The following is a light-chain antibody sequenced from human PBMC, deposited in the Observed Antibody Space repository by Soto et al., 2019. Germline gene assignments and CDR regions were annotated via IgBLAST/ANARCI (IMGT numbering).Light chain of an antibody. V-gene: IGKV3-20*01. CDR3: HQHAYSPYT. J-gene: IGKJ2*01. CDR1: QTITSSS. Sequence: DIVLTQSPGTLSLSPGDRATLSCRASQTITSSSLIWYQQKPGQAPRLLIYGASNRATGIPDRVSGSGSGTDFTLTISRLEPADFAVYFCHQHAYSPYTFGQGTKVEIK. CDR2: GAS.